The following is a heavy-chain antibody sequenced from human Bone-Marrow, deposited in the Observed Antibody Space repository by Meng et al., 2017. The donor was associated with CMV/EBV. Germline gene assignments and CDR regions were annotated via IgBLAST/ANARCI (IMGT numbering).Heavy chain of an antibody. CDR3: ARGLTLWGIVVVPARSHAFDI. CDR2: IIPIFGTA. J-gene: IGHJ3*02. CDR1: GGTFSSYA. Sequence: SVKVSCKASGGTFSSYAISWVRQAPGQGLEWMGGIIPIFGTANYAQKFQGRVTITTDESTSTAYMELSRLRSEDTAVYYCARGLTLWGIVVVPARSHAFDIWGQGTMVTVSS. V-gene: IGHV1-69*05. D-gene: IGHD2-2*01.